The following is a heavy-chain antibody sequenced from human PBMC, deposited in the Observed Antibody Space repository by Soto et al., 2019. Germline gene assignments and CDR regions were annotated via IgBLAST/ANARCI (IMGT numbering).Heavy chain of an antibody. CDR1: GFTFSGSA. J-gene: IGHJ4*02. Sequence: EVQLVESGGGLVQPGESLKLSCAVSGFTFSGSAMHWVRQASGKGLEWVGRIRSKANNYATAYAASGKGRFTISRDDSKSTAYLQMNSLKSEDTAVYYCTRGYGDYVRDYWGQGTLVTVSS. CDR2: IRSKANNYAT. CDR3: TRGYGDYVRDY. D-gene: IGHD4-17*01. V-gene: IGHV3-73*01.